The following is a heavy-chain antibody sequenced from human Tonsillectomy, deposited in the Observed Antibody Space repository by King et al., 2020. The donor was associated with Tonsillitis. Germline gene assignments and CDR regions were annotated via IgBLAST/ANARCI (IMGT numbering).Heavy chain of an antibody. CDR1: GFAFSNFG. V-gene: IGHV3-30*18. J-gene: IGHJ4*02. Sequence: VQLVESGGGVVQPGKSLRLSCPASGFAFSNFGMHWVRQAPGKGLEWVAFISFDGATEYYADSVMGRFTISRDNSNNTVYLQMNSLRAEDTAVYYCAKAYYFYGYSESFHYWGQGTLVIVSS. CDR2: ISFDGATE. D-gene: IGHD4-17*01. CDR3: AKAYYFYGYSESFHY.